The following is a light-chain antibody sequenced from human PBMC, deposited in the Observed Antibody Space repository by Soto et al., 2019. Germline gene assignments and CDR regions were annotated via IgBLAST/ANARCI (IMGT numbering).Light chain of an antibody. CDR2: DAS. J-gene: IGKJ4*01. Sequence: AIQLTQSPSSLSASVGDRVTITCRASQGISSALAWYQQKPGKAPKLLIYDASSLESGVPSRFSGSGSGTDFTLTISSLQPEDSATYYCQQFNSPLTFGGGTKVEIK. CDR1: QGISSA. CDR3: QQFNSPLT. V-gene: IGKV1-13*02.